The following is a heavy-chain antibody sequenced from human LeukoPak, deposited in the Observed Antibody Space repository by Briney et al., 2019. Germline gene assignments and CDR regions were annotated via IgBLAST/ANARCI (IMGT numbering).Heavy chain of an antibody. J-gene: IGHJ4*02. Sequence: PGGSLRLSCAASGFTVSSNYMSWVRQAPGKGLEWVSVIYSGGSTYYADSVKGRFTISRDNSKNTLYLQMNSLRAEDTAVYYCARVWADGSSWYPPDYWGQGTLVTVSS. D-gene: IGHD6-13*01. V-gene: IGHV3-53*01. CDR1: GFTVSSNY. CDR3: ARVWADGSSWYPPDY. CDR2: IYSGGST.